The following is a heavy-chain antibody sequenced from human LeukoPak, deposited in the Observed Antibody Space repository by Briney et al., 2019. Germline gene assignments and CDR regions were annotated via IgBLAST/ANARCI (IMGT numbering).Heavy chain of an antibody. J-gene: IGHJ4*02. CDR2: ISGSGGTT. V-gene: IGHV3-23*01. Sequence: AGGSLTLSCAASGFTFSNYAMSWVRQAPGKGLEWVSVISGSGGTTYSADSVKGRVTISRDNSKNTLYMQMNSLRAEDTAAYYCARERGSSGGNTNGYFDDRGKGALVTVSS. CDR1: GFTFSNYA. D-gene: IGHD4-23*01. CDR3: ARERGSSGGNTNGYFDD.